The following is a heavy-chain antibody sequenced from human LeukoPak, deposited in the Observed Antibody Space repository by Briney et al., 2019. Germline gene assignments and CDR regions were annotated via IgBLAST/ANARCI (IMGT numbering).Heavy chain of an antibody. CDR2: TYSGGTI. CDR3: AAYGSGSYYSGWYFDL. V-gene: IGHV3-53*01. Sequence: GGSLRLSCAASGFSVDRKYMTWVRQTPGKGLEWVSITYSGGTIFYADSVKGRFTLSRDNANNTLFLQMNSLRAEDTAVYYCAAYGSGSYYSGWYFDLWGRGTLVSVSS. D-gene: IGHD3-10*01. CDR1: GFSVDRKY. J-gene: IGHJ2*01.